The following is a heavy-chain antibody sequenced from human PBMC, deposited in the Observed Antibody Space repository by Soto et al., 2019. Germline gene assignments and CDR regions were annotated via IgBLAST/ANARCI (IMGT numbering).Heavy chain of an antibody. CDR3: GRGPGDYLQRFGY. V-gene: IGHV3-30-3*01. CDR2: ISNDGNNK. D-gene: IGHD1-1*01. CDR1: GFIFSSYV. Sequence: QVQLVESGGGVVQPGRSLRLSCAASGFIFSSYVIHWVRQAPGKGLEWVAVISNDGNNKYYTVSVEGRFTISRDNSKNTVSLQMNTLSAEDTAVYYCGRGPGDYLQRFGYWGQGTLVAVSS. J-gene: IGHJ4*02.